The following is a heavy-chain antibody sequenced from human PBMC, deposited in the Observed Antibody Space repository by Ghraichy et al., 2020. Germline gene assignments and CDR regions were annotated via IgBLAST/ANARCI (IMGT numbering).Heavy chain of an antibody. CDR3: AGAQGTYGSGSYYEPSTINYFYGMDV. V-gene: IGHV3-21*01. Sequence: GGSLRLSCAASGFIFSNYRMDWVRQAPGKGLEWVSSISSSSSYIYYTDSVKGRFTISRDNAKNSLYLQMNSLRAEDTAVYYCAGAQGTYGSGSYYEPSTINYFYGMDVWGQGTTVTVSS. CDR1: GFIFSNYR. D-gene: IGHD3-10*01. CDR2: ISSSSSYI. J-gene: IGHJ6*02.